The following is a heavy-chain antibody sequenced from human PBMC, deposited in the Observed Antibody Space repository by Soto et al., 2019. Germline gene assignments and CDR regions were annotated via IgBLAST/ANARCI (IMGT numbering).Heavy chain of an antibody. CDR2: IWCDGSNK. CDR3: ARVCSGGSCYSSNDAFDI. D-gene: IGHD2-15*01. CDR1: GFTFSSYG. Sequence: GGSLRLSCAASGFTFSSYGMHWVRQAPGKGLEWVAVIWCDGSNKYYADSVKGRFTISRDNSKNTLYLQMNSLRAEDTAVYYCARVCSGGSCYSSNDAFDIWGQGTMVTVSS. V-gene: IGHV3-33*01. J-gene: IGHJ3*02.